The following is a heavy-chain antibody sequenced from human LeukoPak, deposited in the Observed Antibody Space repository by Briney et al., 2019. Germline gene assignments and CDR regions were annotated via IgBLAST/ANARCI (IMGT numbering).Heavy chain of an antibody. CDR2: IYYSGST. CDR3: ASSRGDSSSWYAD. CDR1: GGSISSYY. V-gene: IGHV4-59*01. D-gene: IGHD6-13*01. J-gene: IGHJ4*02. Sequence: SETLSLTCTVSGGSISSYYWSWIRQPPGKGLEWVGYIYYSGSTNYNPSLKSRVTISVDTSKNQFSLKLSSVTAADTAVYYCASSRGDSSSWYADWGQGTLVTVSS.